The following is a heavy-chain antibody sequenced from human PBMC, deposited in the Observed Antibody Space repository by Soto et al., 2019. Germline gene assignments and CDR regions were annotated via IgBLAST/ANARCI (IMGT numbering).Heavy chain of an antibody. V-gene: IGHV3-53*01. CDR3: ARGRGSSYFDY. CDR1: GLTVITNY. Sequence: EVQLVESGGDLIQPGGSLRLSCAASGLTVITNYMSWFRQAPGKGLELVAVLYSGGITYYADSVKGRFTISRDNPKQSLFLKTNSLTAEDTAGYYCARGRGSSYFDYWGQVTLVTVSS. J-gene: IGHJ4*02. D-gene: IGHD1-26*01. CDR2: LYSGGIT.